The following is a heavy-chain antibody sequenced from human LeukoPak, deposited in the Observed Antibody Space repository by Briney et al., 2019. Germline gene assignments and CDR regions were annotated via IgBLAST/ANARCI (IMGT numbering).Heavy chain of an antibody. D-gene: IGHD6-13*01. Sequence: GGSLRLSCAASGLTFRRYDMHWVRQATGKGLEVVSTLGTVGDTHYPGSVKGRFTISRENAKNSLYLQMNSLRAGDTAVYYCARAAYSSTWYSRYFDLWGRGTLVTVSS. CDR1: GLTFRRYD. J-gene: IGHJ2*01. CDR3: ARAAYSSTWYSRYFDL. CDR2: LGTVGDT. V-gene: IGHV3-13*01.